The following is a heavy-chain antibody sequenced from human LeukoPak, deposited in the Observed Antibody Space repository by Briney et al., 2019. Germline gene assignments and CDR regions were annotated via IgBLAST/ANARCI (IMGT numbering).Heavy chain of an antibody. J-gene: IGHJ6*02. CDR3: ARDKGLAVAGKDYYYGMDV. CDR1: GGTFSSYA. Sequence: GASVKVSCKASGGTFSSYAISWVRQAPGQGLEWMGRIIPILGIANYAQKFQGRVTITADKSTSTAYMELSSLRSEDTAVYYCARDKGLAVAGKDYYYGMDVWGQGTTVTVSS. D-gene: IGHD6-19*01. V-gene: IGHV1-69*04. CDR2: IIPILGIA.